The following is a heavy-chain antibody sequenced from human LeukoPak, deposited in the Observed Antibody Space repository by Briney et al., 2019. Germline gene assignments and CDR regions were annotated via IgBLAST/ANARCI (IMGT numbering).Heavy chain of an antibody. J-gene: IGHJ6*02. CDR2: ITSRSAHI. Sequence: GGSLRLSCAASGFTFSSYSMNWVRQAPGKGLFWVAAITSRSAHIYYADSVKGRFTISRDNAKKSLYLEMNNLRADDTAVYYCARDRSTSRYYHGMDVWGPGTTVIVSS. V-gene: IGHV3-21*01. CDR3: ARDRSTSRYYHGMDV. D-gene: IGHD2-2*01. CDR1: GFTFSSYS.